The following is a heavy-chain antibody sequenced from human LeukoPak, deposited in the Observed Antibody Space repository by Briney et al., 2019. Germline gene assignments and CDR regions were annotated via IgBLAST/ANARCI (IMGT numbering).Heavy chain of an antibody. D-gene: IGHD2-15*01. J-gene: IGHJ4*02. V-gene: IGHV1-69*13. CDR3: ARDLRYCSGGSCYPTYFDY. CDR2: IIPIFGTA. CDR1: GGTFSSYA. Sequence: SVKVSCKASGGTFSSYAISWVRQAPGQGLEWMGGIIPIFGTANYAQKFQGRVTITADESTSTAYMELSSLRSEDTAVYYCARDLRYCSGGSCYPTYFDYWGQGTLVTVSS.